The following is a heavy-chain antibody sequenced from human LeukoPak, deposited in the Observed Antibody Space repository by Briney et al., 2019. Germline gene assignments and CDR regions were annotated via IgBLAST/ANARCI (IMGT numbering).Heavy chain of an antibody. J-gene: IGHJ4*02. Sequence: SETLSLTCTVSGGSISSSSYYWGWIRQPPGKGLEWIGSIYYSGSTYYNPSLKSRVTISVDTSKNQFSLKLSSVTAADTAVYYCASLVVGATYREDYWGQGTLVTVSS. V-gene: IGHV4-39*01. CDR2: IYYSGST. CDR3: ASLVVGATYREDY. CDR1: GGSISSSSYY. D-gene: IGHD2-15*01.